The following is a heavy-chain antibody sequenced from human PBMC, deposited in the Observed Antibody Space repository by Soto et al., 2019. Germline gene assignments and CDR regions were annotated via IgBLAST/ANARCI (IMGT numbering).Heavy chain of an antibody. CDR1: GFNFSDYS. CDR3: ARGGGYCSGIGCRDYYGYMDV. V-gene: IGHV3-21*01. D-gene: IGHD2-15*01. J-gene: IGHJ6*03. Sequence: EVQLVESGGGLVKPGGSLRLSCAASGFNFSDYSMNWVRQAPGKGLECVSSISGSSSYIYYTDSLKGRFTVSRDNANKSLYLQMNSLRAEDTAVYYCARGGGYCSGIGCRDYYGYMDVGGKGTTVTVSS. CDR2: ISGSSSYI.